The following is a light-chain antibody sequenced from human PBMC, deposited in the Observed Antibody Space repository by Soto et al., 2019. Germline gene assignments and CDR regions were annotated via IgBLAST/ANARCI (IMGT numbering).Light chain of an antibody. CDR1: RSISTW. CDR3: QQYINYSWT. V-gene: IGKV1-5*03. J-gene: IGKJ1*01. CDR2: QAT. Sequence: DIPMTQSPSTLSASVGDTVTITCRASRSISTWLAWYQQKPGKAPKLLIYQATNLESGVPSRFSGSGSGTEFTLTISSLQPDDFVTYYCQQYINYSWTFGPGTKVEIK.